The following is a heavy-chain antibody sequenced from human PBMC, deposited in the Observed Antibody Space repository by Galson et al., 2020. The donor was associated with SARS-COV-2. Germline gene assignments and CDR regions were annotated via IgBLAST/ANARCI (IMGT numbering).Heavy chain of an antibody. Sequence: AGSLRLSCAASGFTVSSNYMSWVRQAPGKGLEWVSVIYSGGSTYYADSVKGRFTISRDNSKNTLYLQMNSLRAEDTAVYYCARVVGGYSSGWYIIDYYYMDVWGKGTSVTVSS. CDR3: ARVVGGYSSGWYIIDYYYMDV. CDR1: GFTVSSNY. V-gene: IGHV3-53*01. D-gene: IGHD6-19*01. CDR2: IYSGGST. J-gene: IGHJ6*03.